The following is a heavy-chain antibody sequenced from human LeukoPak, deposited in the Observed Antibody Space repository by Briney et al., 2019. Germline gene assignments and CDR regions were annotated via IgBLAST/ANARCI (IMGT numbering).Heavy chain of an antibody. D-gene: IGHD4-17*01. CDR2: IRSKANSYAT. CDR1: GFTFSGSA. J-gene: IGHJ4*02. Sequence: GGSLRLSCAASGFTFSGSAMHWVRQASGKGLEWVGRIRSKANSYATAYAASVKGRFTISRDDSRNTAYLQMNSLKTEDTAVYYCTRLLDYGDYYFDYWGQGTLVTVSS. V-gene: IGHV3-73*01. CDR3: TRLLDYGDYYFDY.